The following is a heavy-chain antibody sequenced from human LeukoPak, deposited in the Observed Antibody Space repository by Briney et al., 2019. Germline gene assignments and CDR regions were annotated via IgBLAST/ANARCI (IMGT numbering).Heavy chain of an antibody. Sequence: ASVKVSCKASGYTFTSYGISWVRQAPGQGLEWMGIINPSGGSTSYAQKFQGRVTMTRDTSTSTVYMELSSLRSEDTAVYYCARVGPIVVVNGYAFDIWGQGTMVTVSS. CDR2: INPSGGST. D-gene: IGHD3-22*01. CDR3: ARVGPIVVVNGYAFDI. J-gene: IGHJ3*02. V-gene: IGHV1-46*01. CDR1: GYTFTSYG.